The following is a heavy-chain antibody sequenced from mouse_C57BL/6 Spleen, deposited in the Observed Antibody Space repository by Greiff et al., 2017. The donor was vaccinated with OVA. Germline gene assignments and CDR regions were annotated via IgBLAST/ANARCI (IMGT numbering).Heavy chain of an antibody. V-gene: IGHV1-82*01. CDR1: GYAFSSSW. D-gene: IGHD3-1*01. CDR3: ARGLFDY. J-gene: IGHJ2*01. Sequence: QVQLQQSGPELVKPGASVKISCKASGYAFSSSWMNWVKQRPGTGLEWIGRIYPGDGDTNYNGKFKGKATLTADKSSSTAYMQLSSLTSEDSAVYFCARGLFDYWGQGTTLTVSS. CDR2: IYPGDGDT.